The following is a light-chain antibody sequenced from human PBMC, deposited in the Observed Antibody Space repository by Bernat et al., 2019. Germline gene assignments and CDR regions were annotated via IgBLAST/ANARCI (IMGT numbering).Light chain of an antibody. V-gene: IGLV2-8*01. Sequence: QSALTQPPSVSGSPGQSVTISCTGTRSDVGSHNRVSWYQQSPGTAPKLIIYEVSKRPSGVPDRFSGSKSGNTASLTVSGLQSEDEADYYCSSYAGSNNLVFGTGTKVTVL. CDR1: RSDVGSHNR. CDR3: SSYAGSNNLV. CDR2: EVS. J-gene: IGLJ1*01.